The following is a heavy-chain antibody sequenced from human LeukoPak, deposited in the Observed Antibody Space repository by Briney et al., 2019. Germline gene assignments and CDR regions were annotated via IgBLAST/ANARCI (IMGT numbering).Heavy chain of an antibody. J-gene: IGHJ4*02. Sequence: SETLSLTCAVYGGPFSGYYWSWIRQPPGKGLEWVGEINHSGSANYNPSLKSRVTISVDMSKNQFSMKLSSVTAADTAVYYCARARGDYYDSSGYYSAFDYWGQGTLVTVSS. CDR1: GGPFSGYY. D-gene: IGHD3-22*01. V-gene: IGHV4-34*01. CDR3: ARARGDYYDSSGYYSAFDY. CDR2: INHSGSA.